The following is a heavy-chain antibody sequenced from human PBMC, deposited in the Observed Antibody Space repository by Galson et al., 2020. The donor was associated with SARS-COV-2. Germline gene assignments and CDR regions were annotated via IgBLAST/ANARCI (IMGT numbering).Heavy chain of an antibody. CDR3: ASSYCGGDCYSQDFDY. J-gene: IGHJ4*02. CDR1: GGSISSGGYY. V-gene: IGHV4-31*03. CDR2: IYYSGST. D-gene: IGHD2-21*02. Sequence: ASETLSLTCTVSGGSISSGGYYWSWIRQHPGKGLEWIGYIYYSGSTYYNPSLKSRVTISVDTSTNQFSLKLSSVTAADTAVYYCASSYCGGDCYSQDFDYWGQGTLVTVSS.